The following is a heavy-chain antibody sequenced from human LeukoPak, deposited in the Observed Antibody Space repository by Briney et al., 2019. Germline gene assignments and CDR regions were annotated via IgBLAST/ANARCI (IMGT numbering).Heavy chain of an antibody. D-gene: IGHD3-22*01. V-gene: IGHV4-59*01. CDR2: IYYSGST. Sequence: PSETLSLTCTVSGGSISSYYWSWVRQPPGKGLEWLGYIYYSGSTNYNPSLKSRVTISVDTSKNQFSLKLSSVTAADTAVYYCARSPGYFFDYWGQGTLVTVSS. CDR3: ARSPGYFFDY. J-gene: IGHJ4*02. CDR1: GGSISSYY.